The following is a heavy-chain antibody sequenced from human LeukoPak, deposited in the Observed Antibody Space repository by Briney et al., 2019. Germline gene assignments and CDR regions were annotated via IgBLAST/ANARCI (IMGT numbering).Heavy chain of an antibody. CDR3: ARAPYDRSGYYGFEI. J-gene: IGHJ3*02. CDR2: IYPGDSDT. CDR1: GYSCTSYW. D-gene: IGHD3-22*01. Sequence: GESLKISCKGSGYSCTSYWIGWVRQMPGKGLEWMGIIYPGDSDTRYSPSFQGQVTISADKSISTAYLQWSSLKASDTAMYYCARAPYDRSGYYGFEIWGQGTMVTVSS. V-gene: IGHV5-51*01.